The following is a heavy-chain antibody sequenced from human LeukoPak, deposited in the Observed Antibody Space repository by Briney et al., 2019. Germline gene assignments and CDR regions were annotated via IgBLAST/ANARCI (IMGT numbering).Heavy chain of an antibody. V-gene: IGHV3-7*01. CDR1: GFTFNSNW. J-gene: IGHJ4*02. Sequence: GGSLRLSCAASGFTFNSNWMSWVRQAPGKGLEWVANIKQDGSEKYYVDSVEGRFTISRDNAKNSLSLQMNSLRAEGTAVYYCARDKYYDRYFDSWGQETLVTVSS. CDR2: IKQDGSEK. D-gene: IGHD3-22*01. CDR3: ARDKYYDRYFDS.